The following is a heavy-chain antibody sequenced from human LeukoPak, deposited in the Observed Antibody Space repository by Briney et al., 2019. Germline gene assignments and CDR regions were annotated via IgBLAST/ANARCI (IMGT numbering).Heavy chain of an antibody. Sequence: ASVKVSCKASGYTFTSYGISWVRQAPGQGLEWMGWISAYNGNTNYAQKLQGRVTMTADTSTSTAYMELRSLRSDDTAVYYCARVRYYYDSSGYYFIRTSRYYYYYMDVWGKGTTVTVSS. CDR3: ARVRYYYDSSGYYFIRTSRYYYYYMDV. D-gene: IGHD3-22*01. CDR2: ISAYNGNT. CDR1: GYTFTSYG. J-gene: IGHJ6*03. V-gene: IGHV1-18*01.